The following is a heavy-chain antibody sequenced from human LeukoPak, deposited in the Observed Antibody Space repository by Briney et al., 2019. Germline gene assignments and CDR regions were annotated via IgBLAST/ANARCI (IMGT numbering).Heavy chain of an antibody. J-gene: IGHJ4*02. CDR1: GFTFSSYS. CDR3: ARDDYGGNPGFDY. CDR2: ISSSSSYI. Sequence: PGGSLRLSCAASGFTFSSYSMNWVRQAPGKGLEWVSSISSSSSYIYYADSVKGRFTISRDNAKNSLYLQMNRLRAEDTAVYYCARDDYGGNPGFDYWGQGTLVTVSS. D-gene: IGHD4-23*01. V-gene: IGHV3-21*01.